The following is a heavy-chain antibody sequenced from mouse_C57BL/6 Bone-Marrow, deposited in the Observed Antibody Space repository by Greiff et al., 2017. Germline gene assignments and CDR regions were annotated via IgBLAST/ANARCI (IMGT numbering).Heavy chain of an antibody. Sequence: QVQLQQSGPGLVQPSQRLSITCTVSGFSLTSYGVHWVRQSPGKGLEWLGVIWSGGSTDYNAAFISRLSISKDNSKSQVFFKMNILQADDTAIYYCARNSNSNYGLYYYAMDYWGQGTSVTVSS. V-gene: IGHV2-2*01. CDR2: IWSGGST. J-gene: IGHJ4*01. D-gene: IGHD2-5*01. CDR1: GFSLTSYG. CDR3: ARNSNSNYGLYYYAMDY.